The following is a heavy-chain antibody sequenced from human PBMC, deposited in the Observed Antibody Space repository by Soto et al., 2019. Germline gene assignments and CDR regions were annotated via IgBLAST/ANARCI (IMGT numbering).Heavy chain of an antibody. Sequence: PSETLSLTCTVSGGSISSTSYYWGWIRQPPGKGLEWIGAIYYSGSTNYNPSLKSRVTITVDTSKNQLSLKLTSVTAADTAVYYCARRYGGNFDYWGQGTLVTVSS. V-gene: IGHV4-39*01. CDR3: ARRYGGNFDY. J-gene: IGHJ4*02. D-gene: IGHD3-16*01. CDR1: GGSISSTSYY. CDR2: IYYSGST.